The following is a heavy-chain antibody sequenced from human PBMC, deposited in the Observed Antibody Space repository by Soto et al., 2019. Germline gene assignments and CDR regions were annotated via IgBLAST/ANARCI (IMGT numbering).Heavy chain of an antibody. V-gene: IGHV3-7*01. CDR3: GGDVADPWWGGGGYFDY. D-gene: IGHD2-15*01. J-gene: IGHJ4*02. Sequence: EVQLVESGGGLVQPGGSLRLSCAASGFTFSSYWMSWVRQAPGKGLEWVANIKQDGSEKYYVDSVKGRFTISRDNAKNSGYVKINSLGTGERAVYYWGGDVADPWWGGGGYFDYWGQGTLVTVSS. CDR1: GFTFSSYW. CDR2: IKQDGSEK.